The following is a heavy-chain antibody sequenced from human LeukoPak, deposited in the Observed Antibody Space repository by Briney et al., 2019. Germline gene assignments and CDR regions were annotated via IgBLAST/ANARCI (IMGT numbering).Heavy chain of an antibody. CDR2: IIPIFGTA. D-gene: IGHD5-24*01. CDR1: VGTFSSYA. CDR3: ARVVATILPD. Sequence: SVKVSRKASVGTFSSYAISGVRQAPGQGLEWMGGIIPIFGTANYAQKFQGRVTITADESTSTAYMELSSLRSEDTAVYYCARVVATILPDWGQGTLVSVSS. V-gene: IGHV1-69*13. J-gene: IGHJ4*02.